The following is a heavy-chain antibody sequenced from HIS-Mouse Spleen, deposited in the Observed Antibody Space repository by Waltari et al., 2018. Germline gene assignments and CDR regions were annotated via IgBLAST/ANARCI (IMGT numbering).Heavy chain of an antibody. V-gene: IGHV3-30-3*01. CDR2: ISYDGSNK. CDR3: ARVNGIAVAGTDAFDI. CDR1: GFTFSSYA. J-gene: IGHJ3*02. Sequence: QVQLVESGGGVVQPGRSLRLSCAASGFTFSSYAMHWVSQAPGKGLEWVAVISYDGSNKYYADSVKGRFTISRDNSKNTLYLQMNSLRAEDTAVYYCARVNGIAVAGTDAFDIWGQGTMVTVSS. D-gene: IGHD6-19*01.